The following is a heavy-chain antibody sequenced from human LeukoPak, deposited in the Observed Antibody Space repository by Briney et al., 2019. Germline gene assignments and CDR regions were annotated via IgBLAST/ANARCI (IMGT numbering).Heavy chain of an antibody. CDR1: GYTFTGYY. CDR3: ARVRGYSSGSDAFDI. CDR2: INPNSGGT. J-gene: IGHJ3*02. V-gene: IGHV1-2*02. D-gene: IGHD6-19*01. Sequence: GASVKVPRKASGYTFTGYYMHWVRQAPGQGAEWRGWINPNSGGTNYAKKFQGRVTMTRDTSISTAYMELSRLRSDDTAVYYCARVRGYSSGSDAFDIWGQGTMVTVSS.